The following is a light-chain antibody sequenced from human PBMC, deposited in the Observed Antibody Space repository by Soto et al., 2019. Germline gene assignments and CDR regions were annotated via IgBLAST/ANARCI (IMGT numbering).Light chain of an antibody. CDR1: QSVGKK. V-gene: IGKV3-15*01. CDR3: YQYFSTPLT. CDR2: AAS. J-gene: IGKJ4*01. Sequence: EIVMTQFPATLSVSPGERVTLSCRASQSVGKKLAWYQQKPGQAPRLLIYAASTRASDFPARFSGSGSGTDFTLTISNLQSEDFAVYYCYQYFSTPLTFGGGTKVEIK.